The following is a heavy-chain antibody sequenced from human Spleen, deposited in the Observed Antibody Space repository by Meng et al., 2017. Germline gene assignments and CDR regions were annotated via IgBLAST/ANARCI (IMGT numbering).Heavy chain of an antibody. CDR3: ARDGIATAGS. CDR2: MNPNSGNT. Sequence: QVQRVQSGAEVKKHGASVKVSCKASGYTLPSYDINWVRQATGQGLEWMGWMNPNSGNTGYAQKFQGRVTMTRNTSISTAYMELASLRSEDTAVYYCARDGIATAGSWGPGTLVTVSS. V-gene: IGHV1-8*01. CDR1: GYTLPSYD. J-gene: IGHJ4*02. D-gene: IGHD6-13*01.